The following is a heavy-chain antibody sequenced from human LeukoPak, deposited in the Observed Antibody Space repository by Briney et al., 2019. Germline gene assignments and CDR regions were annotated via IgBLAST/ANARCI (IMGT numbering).Heavy chain of an antibody. D-gene: IGHD6-13*01. CDR2: IYSGGST. CDR1: GFTVSSNY. J-gene: IGHJ4*02. V-gene: IGHV3-66*01. Sequence: PGGSLRLSCAASGFTVSSNYMSWVRRAPGKGLEWVSVIYSGGSTYYADSVKGRFTISRDNSKNTLYLQMNSLRAEDTAVYYCARSAGYSSSWYGYFDYWGQGTLVTVSS. CDR3: ARSAGYSSSWYGYFDY.